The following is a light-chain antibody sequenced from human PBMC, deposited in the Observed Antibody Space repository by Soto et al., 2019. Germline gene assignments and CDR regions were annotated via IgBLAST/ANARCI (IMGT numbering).Light chain of an antibody. CDR1: SSNIGGNT. Sequence: QSVLTQPPSASGTPGQRVTISCSGSSSNIGGNTVNWYQQLPGTAPKLLMYSSNQRPSGVPDRFSGSKSGTSASLAISGLHSEDEADYYCAAWDDSLNGVVFGGGTKVTVL. V-gene: IGLV1-44*01. J-gene: IGLJ2*01. CDR3: AAWDDSLNGVV. CDR2: SSN.